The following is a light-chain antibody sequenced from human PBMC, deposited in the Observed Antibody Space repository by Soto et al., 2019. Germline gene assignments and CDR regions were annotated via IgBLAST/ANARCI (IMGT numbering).Light chain of an antibody. CDR3: QQHGTSFFP. Sequence: EIVLTQSPGTLSLSPGERATISCRASQSVPSGYVAWFQQKSGQAPRLLIYGASTRATGIPERFSGSGSGTDFTLTISRLEPEDFAVYFCQQHGTSFFPFGGGTRWISN. CDR2: GAS. CDR1: QSVPSGY. J-gene: IGKJ4*01. V-gene: IGKV3-20*01.